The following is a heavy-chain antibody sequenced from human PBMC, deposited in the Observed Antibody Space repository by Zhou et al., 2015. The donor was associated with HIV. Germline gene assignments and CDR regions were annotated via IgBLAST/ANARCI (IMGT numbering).Heavy chain of an antibody. CDR1: GGTFSSYT. V-gene: IGHV1-69*08. CDR2: IIPILGIA. J-gene: IGHJ6*02. Sequence: QVQLVQSGAEVKKPGSSVKVSCKASGGTFSSYTISWVRQAPGQGLEWMGRIIPILGIANYAQKFQGRVTITADKSTSTAYMELSSLRSEDTAVYYCARDRISVTTGLDYYYGMDVWGQGTTVTVSS. CDR3: ARDRISVTTGLDYYYGMDV. D-gene: IGHD4-11*01.